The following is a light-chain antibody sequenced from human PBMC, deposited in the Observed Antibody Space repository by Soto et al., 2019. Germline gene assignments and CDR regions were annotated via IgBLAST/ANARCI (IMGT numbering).Light chain of an antibody. CDR3: QQYSASPRT. Sequence: PGEIATPSSRAILTVDVNYLAWYHQKPGQPPRLLIHSASTRAPGIPDRFSASGAGTDFTLTISRLEPEDSAVYYCQQYSASPRTFGPGTKVDIK. J-gene: IGKJ3*01. CDR2: SAS. V-gene: IGKV3-20*01. CDR1: LTVDVNY.